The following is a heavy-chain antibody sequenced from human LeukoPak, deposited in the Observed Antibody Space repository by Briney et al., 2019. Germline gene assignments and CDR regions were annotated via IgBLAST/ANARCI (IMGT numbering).Heavy chain of an antibody. J-gene: IGHJ4*02. CDR2: FDPEDGET. D-gene: IGHD5-24*01. Sequence: ASVKVSCKVSGYTLTELSMHWVRQAPGKGLEWMGGFDPEDGETIYAQKFQGRVTMTRDTSTSTVYIELSSLRSEDTAVYYCARGSVWEMANYGDYWGQGTLVTVSS. V-gene: IGHV1-24*01. CDR3: ARGSVWEMANYGDY. CDR1: GYTLTELS.